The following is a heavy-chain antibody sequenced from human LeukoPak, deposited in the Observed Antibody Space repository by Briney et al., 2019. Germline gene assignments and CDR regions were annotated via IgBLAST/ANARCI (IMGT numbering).Heavy chain of an antibody. Sequence: SETLSLTCTVSGGSISSYYWSWIRQPPGKGLGWIGYIYYSGSTNYNPSLKSRVIISVDTSKNQFSLKLSSVTAADTAVYYCARGPSNPLDYWGQGTLVTVSS. V-gene: IGHV4-59*01. CDR3: ARGPSNPLDY. J-gene: IGHJ4*02. CDR2: IYYSGST. CDR1: GGSISSYY.